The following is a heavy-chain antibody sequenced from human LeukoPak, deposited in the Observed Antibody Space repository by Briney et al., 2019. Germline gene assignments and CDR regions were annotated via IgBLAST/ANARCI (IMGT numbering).Heavy chain of an antibody. J-gene: IGHJ4*02. Sequence: GGSLRLSCAASGFTFSSYWMSWVRQAPGKGLEWVANIKQDGSEKYYVDSVKGRFTISRDNSKNTLYLQMNSLRAEDTAVYYCASEATRITIFGVVIRSFFDYWGQGTLVTVPS. D-gene: IGHD3-3*01. V-gene: IGHV3-7*01. CDR1: GFTFSSYW. CDR2: IKQDGSEK. CDR3: ASEATRITIFGVVIRSFFDY.